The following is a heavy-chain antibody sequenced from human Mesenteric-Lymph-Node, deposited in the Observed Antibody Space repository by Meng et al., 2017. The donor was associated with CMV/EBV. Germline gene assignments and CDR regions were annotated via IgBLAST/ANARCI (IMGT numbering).Heavy chain of an antibody. CDR1: YTFTGYF. D-gene: IGHD3-9*01. Sequence: YTFTGYFIHWVRQAPGQGLEWMGWINTNTGNPTYAQGFTGRFVFSLDTSVSTAYLQISSLKAEDTAVYYCARGIRYFDWLQYWYFDLWGRGTLVTVSS. J-gene: IGHJ2*01. CDR3: ARGIRYFDWLQYWYFDL. CDR2: INTNTGNP. V-gene: IGHV7-4-1*02.